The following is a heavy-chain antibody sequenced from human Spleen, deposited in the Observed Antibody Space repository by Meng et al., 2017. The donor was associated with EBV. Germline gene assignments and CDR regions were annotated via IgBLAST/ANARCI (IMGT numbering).Heavy chain of an antibody. D-gene: IGHD4-11*01. V-gene: IGHV1-69*01. J-gene: IGHJ4*02. Sequence: VEVVESGAEGKKPGSSVKVSCKGSGGTFSRYAISWVRQAPGQGLEWMGGIIPIFGTTNYAQKFQGRVTITADESTSTAYMELSSLRSEDTAVYYCARSGDYSNYISPKYYFDYWGQGTLVTVSS. CDR1: GGTFSRYA. CDR2: IIPIFGTT. CDR3: ARSGDYSNYISPKYYFDY.